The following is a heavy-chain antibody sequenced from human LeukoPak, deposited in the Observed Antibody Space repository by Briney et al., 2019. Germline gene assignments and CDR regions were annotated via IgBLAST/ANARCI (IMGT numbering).Heavy chain of an antibody. Sequence: PSQTLSLTCTVSGGSISSGGYYWSWIRQHPGKGLEWIGYIYYSGSTYYNPSLKSRVTISVDTSKNQFSLKLSSVTAADTAVYYCARTAQWLIPYYYYGMDVWGQGTTVTVSS. CDR1: GGSISSGGYY. CDR2: IYYSGST. D-gene: IGHD6-19*01. V-gene: IGHV4-31*03. CDR3: ARTAQWLIPYYYYGMDV. J-gene: IGHJ6*02.